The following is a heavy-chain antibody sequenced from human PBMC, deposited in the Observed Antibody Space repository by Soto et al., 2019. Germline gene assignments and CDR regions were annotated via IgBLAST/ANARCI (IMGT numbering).Heavy chain of an antibody. CDR1: GGSVNSAGYS. D-gene: IGHD5-18*01. Sequence: SETLSLTCAVSGGSVNSAGYSWSWIRQPPGKGLEWIGYIYHSGSTYYNPSLKSRVTISVDTSKNQFSLKLSSVTAADTAVYYCARARSWGYSYGNNHIDYWGQGTLVTVSS. V-gene: IGHV4-30-2*01. J-gene: IGHJ4*02. CDR3: ARARSWGYSYGNNHIDY. CDR2: IYHSGST.